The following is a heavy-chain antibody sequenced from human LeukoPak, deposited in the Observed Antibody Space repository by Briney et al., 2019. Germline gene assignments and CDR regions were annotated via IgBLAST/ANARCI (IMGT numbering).Heavy chain of an antibody. CDR2: LYTRGAT. V-gene: IGHV4-4*07. Sequence: SETLSLTRKVSGGSLSHHYWSWIRQPAGKGLEWIGRLYTRGATDYNPSLQGRVTMSMDTSKNQFSLNVSSVTAADTAVYYCARDNDFWSGYTGPDYWGPGTLVTVSS. J-gene: IGHJ4*02. D-gene: IGHD3-3*01. CDR3: ARDNDFWSGYTGPDY. CDR1: GGSLSHHY.